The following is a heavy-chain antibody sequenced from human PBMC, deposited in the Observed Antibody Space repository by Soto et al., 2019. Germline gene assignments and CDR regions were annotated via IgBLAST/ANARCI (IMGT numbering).Heavy chain of an antibody. CDR3: ARDGGEYYYYYGMDV. Sequence: QVQLVQSGAEVKKPGASVKVSCKASGYTFTSYAMHWVRQAPGQRLEWMGWINAGNGNTKYSQKFQGRVTITRDTSASTAYMELSSLRSEDTAVYYCARDGGEYYYYYGMDVWGQGTTVTVSS. J-gene: IGHJ6*02. CDR2: INAGNGNT. CDR1: GYTFTSYA. D-gene: IGHD3-16*01. V-gene: IGHV1-3*01.